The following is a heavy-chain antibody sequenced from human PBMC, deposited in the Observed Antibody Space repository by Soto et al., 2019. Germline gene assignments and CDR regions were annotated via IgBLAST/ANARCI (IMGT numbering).Heavy chain of an antibody. J-gene: IGHJ5*02. Sequence: QVQLVQSGAEVKKPGASVKVSCKASGYTFTTHGISWVRQVPGQGLEWMGWVRGDNGHTNYAQSLQGRVTMTTDTSTKTGYMELRSLRYDDTAVYYCARDLGYCRSGTCYREWFDPWGQGTLVTVSS. CDR3: ARDLGYCRSGTCYREWFDP. CDR2: VRGDNGHT. CDR1: GYTFTTHG. D-gene: IGHD2-15*01. V-gene: IGHV1-18*01.